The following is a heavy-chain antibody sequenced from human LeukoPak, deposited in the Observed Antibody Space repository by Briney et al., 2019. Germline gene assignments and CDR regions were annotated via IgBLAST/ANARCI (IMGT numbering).Heavy chain of an antibody. D-gene: IGHD3-3*01. CDR1: GFTFTNAR. V-gene: IGHV3-15*01. Sequence: PGGSLRLFCAASGFTFTNARMSWVRQAPGKGVEWVGRVKGKSDGGTIDYAETVKGRFTISRDDSKTMVSLQMNSLESGDTAVYYCTTDRAISGLPIFGYWGQGTPVTVSS. CDR3: TTDRAISGLPIFGY. CDR2: VKGKSDGGTI. J-gene: IGHJ4*02.